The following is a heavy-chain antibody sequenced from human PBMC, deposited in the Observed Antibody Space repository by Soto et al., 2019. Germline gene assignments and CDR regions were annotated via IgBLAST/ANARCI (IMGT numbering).Heavy chain of an antibody. J-gene: IGHJ4*02. V-gene: IGHV1-24*01. CDR1: GYTLSELS. CDR2: FDPEAREI. D-gene: IGHD3-10*02. CDR3: AIDTYYVVAGEYYVYF. Sequence: QLQLRQSGAEVKKPGASLKVSCKVSGYTLSELSMHWVRQAAGKGLEWMGGFDPEAREIVYGLNFQGIVTMNDDRSTVTVRLELSCISSEDTAVYYCAIDTYYVVAGEYYVYFGGQG.